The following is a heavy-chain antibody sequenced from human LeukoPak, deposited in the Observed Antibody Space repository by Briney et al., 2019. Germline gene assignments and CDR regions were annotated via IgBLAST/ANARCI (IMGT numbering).Heavy chain of an antibody. J-gene: IGHJ4*02. CDR1: GFTFNRYG. CDR3: AKDHLPGIVVADRDY. V-gene: IGHV3-23*01. D-gene: IGHD6-19*01. Sequence: PGGTLRLSCAASGFTFNRYGMSWVRQAPGKGLEWVSAISGSGGTTYYADSVKGRFTISRDNSKNTLYLQMNSLRDEDTAVYYCAKDHLPGIVVADRDYWGQGTLVTVSS. CDR2: ISGSGGTT.